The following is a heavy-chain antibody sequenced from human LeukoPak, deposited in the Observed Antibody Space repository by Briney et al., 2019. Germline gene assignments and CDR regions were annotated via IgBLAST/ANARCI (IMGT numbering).Heavy chain of an antibody. J-gene: IGHJ4*02. CDR3: ARGGGYCSSTSCHYFVY. Sequence: SQTLSLTCAVSGGSISSGGYSWSWIRQPPGKGLEWIGYIYHSGSTYYNPSLKSRVTISVDRSKNQFSLKLSSVTAAGTAVYYCARGGGYCSSTSCHYFVYWGQGTLVTVSS. V-gene: IGHV4-30-2*01. CDR2: IYHSGST. D-gene: IGHD2-2*01. CDR1: GGSISSGGYS.